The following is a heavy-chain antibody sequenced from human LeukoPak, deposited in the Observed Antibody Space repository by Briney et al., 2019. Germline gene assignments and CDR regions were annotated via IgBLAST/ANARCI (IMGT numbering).Heavy chain of an antibody. CDR3: ARTTEGGYTYGYFYYYYMDV. Sequence: SETLSLTCTVSGVSISSSNSYWGWIRQPPGKGLEWIGSIYYSGNTYYNASLKSQVSISIDTSKNQFSLRLSSVTAADTAVYYCARTTEGGYTYGYFYYYYMDVWGKGTTVTISS. J-gene: IGHJ6*03. CDR1: GVSISSSNSY. D-gene: IGHD5-18*01. V-gene: IGHV4-39*07. CDR2: IYYSGNT.